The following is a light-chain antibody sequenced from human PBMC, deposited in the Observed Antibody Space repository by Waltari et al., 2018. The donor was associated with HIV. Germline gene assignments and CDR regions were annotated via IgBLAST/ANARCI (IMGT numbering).Light chain of an antibody. CDR1: VLASKS. J-gene: IGLJ3*02. Sequence: SFELTQPSSVSVPPGQTARITCSGDVLASKSARWFQKKPGQAPLLLIYKDNERPSGIPELFSGSSSGTTVTLTISGAQVEDEADYYCYSAADSDEVFGGGTKLTVL. V-gene: IGLV3-27*01. CDR2: KDN. CDR3: YSAADSDEV.